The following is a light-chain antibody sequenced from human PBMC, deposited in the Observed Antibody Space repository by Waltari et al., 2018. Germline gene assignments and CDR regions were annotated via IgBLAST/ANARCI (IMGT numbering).Light chain of an antibody. V-gene: IGKV3D-20*02. Sequence: EIVLTQSPATLSFSPGESATLSCRASESISKYLAWYQQKPGQAPRLLIYHASSRSSGIPDRFSGSGFGTDFSLTINRLEPEDFAVYYCQHYVNLPATFGQGTKLEIK. CDR1: ESISKY. J-gene: IGKJ1*01. CDR2: HAS. CDR3: QHYVNLPAT.